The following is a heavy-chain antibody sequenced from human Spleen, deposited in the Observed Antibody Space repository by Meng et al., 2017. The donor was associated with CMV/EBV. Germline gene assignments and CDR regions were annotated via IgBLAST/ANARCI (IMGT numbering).Heavy chain of an antibody. V-gene: IGHV1-18*01. CDR3: ARDHYYDSSGYYWGVV. Sequence: QVPLVQSGAEVKKPGASVKVSCKASGYTFTSYGISWVRQAPGQGLEWMGWISAYNGNTNYAQKLQGRVTMTTDTSTSTAYMELRSLRSDDTAVYYCARDHYYDSSGYYWGVVWGQGTLVTVSS. D-gene: IGHD3-22*01. CDR2: ISAYNGNT. CDR1: GYTFTSYG. J-gene: IGHJ4*02.